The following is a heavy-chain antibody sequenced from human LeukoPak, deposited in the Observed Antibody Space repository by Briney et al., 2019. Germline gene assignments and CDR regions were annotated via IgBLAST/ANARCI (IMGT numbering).Heavy chain of an antibody. Sequence: PSETLSLTCTVSGGSISSYYWNWIRLPAGEGLEWIGRIYSSGSTNYKPSLKSRVFMSVDTSRNQFSLKLSSVTAADTAVYYCARSYSSSTDLLDYWGQGTLVTVSS. V-gene: IGHV4-4*07. CDR3: ARSYSSSTDLLDY. CDR2: IYSSGST. J-gene: IGHJ4*02. CDR1: GGSISSYY. D-gene: IGHD6-13*01.